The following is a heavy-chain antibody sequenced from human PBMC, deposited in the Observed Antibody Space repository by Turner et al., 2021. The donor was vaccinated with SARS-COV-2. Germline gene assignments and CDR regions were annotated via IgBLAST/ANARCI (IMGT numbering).Heavy chain of an antibody. Sequence: QVQLVQSGAEVKKPGASVKVSCKASRYTFTSYYMHWVRQAPGQGLEWMGLINPRGGSTSYEQKFQGRVTMTRDTSTSTVYMELSSLRSEDTAVYYCARDIVLIPATYGFDYWGQGTLVTVSS. CDR1: RYTFTSYY. CDR2: INPRGGST. V-gene: IGHV1-46*01. J-gene: IGHJ4*02. CDR3: ARDIVLIPATYGFDY. D-gene: IGHD2-2*01.